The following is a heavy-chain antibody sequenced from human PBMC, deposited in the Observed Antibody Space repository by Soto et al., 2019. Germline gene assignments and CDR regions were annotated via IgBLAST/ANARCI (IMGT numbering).Heavy chain of an antibody. CDR1: GFIFSSYT. CDR2: ISTSSTYI. V-gene: IGHV3-21*01. Sequence: EVQLVESGGGLVKPGGSLRLSCAASGFIFSSYTMNWVRQAPGKWLEWVSSISTSSTYIYYADSLKGRFTIARDNAYNSLYLQMNILRAEDTAVYYCARGWLRDPWMYWGQGTLVTVSS. CDR3: ARGWLRDPWMY. J-gene: IGHJ4*02. D-gene: IGHD5-12*01.